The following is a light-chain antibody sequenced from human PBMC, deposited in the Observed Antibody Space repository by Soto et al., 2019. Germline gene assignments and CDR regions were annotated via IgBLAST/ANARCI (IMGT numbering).Light chain of an antibody. CDR3: SSSGGDNNWGV. J-gene: IGLJ2*01. CDR1: SSDVGGYNF. Sequence: QSALTQPPSASGSPGQSVTISCTGTSSDVGGYNFVSWYQQQSGKTPKLIIYEVTKRPSGVPDRFSGSKSGNTASLTVSGLQAEDAADYYCSSSGGDNNWGVFGGGTKLTVL. V-gene: IGLV2-8*01. CDR2: EVT.